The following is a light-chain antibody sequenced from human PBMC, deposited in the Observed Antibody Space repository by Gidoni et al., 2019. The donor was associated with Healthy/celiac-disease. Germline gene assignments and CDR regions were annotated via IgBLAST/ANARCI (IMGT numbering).Light chain of an antibody. J-gene: IGLJ3*02. V-gene: IGLV2-14*01. Sequence: QSALTQPASVSGSPGQSITISCTGTSSDVGGYNYVSWYQQHPGKAPNLMIYEVSNRPSGVSNRFSGSKSGNTASLTISGLQAEDEADYYCSSYTSSSTPVFGGGTKLTV. CDR1: SSDVGGYNY. CDR2: EVS. CDR3: SSYTSSSTPV.